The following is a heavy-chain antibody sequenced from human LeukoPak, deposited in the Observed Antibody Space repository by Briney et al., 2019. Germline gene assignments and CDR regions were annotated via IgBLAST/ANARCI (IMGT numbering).Heavy chain of an antibody. CDR2: INHSGST. CDR3: ARGGRYFDWLPSSHFDY. D-gene: IGHD3-9*01. J-gene: IGHJ4*02. CDR1: GGSFSGYY. Sequence: SETLSLTCAVYGGSFSGYYWSWIRQPPGKGLEWIGEINHSGSTNYNPSLKSRVTISVDTSKNQLSLKLSSVTAADTAVYYCARGGRYFDWLPSSHFDYWGQGTLVTVSS. V-gene: IGHV4-34*01.